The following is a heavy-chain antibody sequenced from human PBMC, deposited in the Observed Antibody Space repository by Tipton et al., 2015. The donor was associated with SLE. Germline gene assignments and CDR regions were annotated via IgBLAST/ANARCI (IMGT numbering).Heavy chain of an antibody. D-gene: IGHD4-17*01. Sequence: SLRLSCAASGFSFSMYWMTWVRQTPEKGLEWVANINQDESARYYVDSVKGRFTISRDNSKNTLYLQMNNLRPEDTAVYYCARDAYGDSTVLLDYWGQGTLVTVSS. CDR2: INQDESAR. CDR1: GFSFSMYW. CDR3: ARDAYGDSTVLLDY. V-gene: IGHV3-7*03. J-gene: IGHJ4*02.